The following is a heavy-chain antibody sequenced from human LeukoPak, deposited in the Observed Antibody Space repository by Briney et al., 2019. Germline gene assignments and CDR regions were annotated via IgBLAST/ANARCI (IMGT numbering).Heavy chain of an antibody. CDR1: GLTFSKSW. D-gene: IGHD3-22*01. CDR2: IKEDGSEK. J-gene: IGHJ4*02. V-gene: IGHV3-7*01. CDR3: ARDLLYYYDSSGYGDY. Sequence: GGSLRLSCAASGLTFSKSWMSWVRQAPGQGLEWVAAIKEDGSEKDYVDSVKGRFTISRDNSKNTLYLQMNSLRAEDTAVYYCARDLLYYYDSSGYGDYWGQGTLVTVSS.